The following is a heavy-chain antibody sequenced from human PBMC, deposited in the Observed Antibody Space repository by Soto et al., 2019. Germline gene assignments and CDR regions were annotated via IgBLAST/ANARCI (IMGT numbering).Heavy chain of an antibody. V-gene: IGHV3-23*01. CDR2: ISGSGGST. CDR1: GFTFSSYA. CDR3: AKGPAALTTQNWFDP. J-gene: IGHJ5*02. Sequence: GGSLRLSCAASGFTFSSYAMSWVRQAPGKGLEWVSAISGSGGSTYYADSVKGRFTISRDNSKNTLYLQMNSLRAEDTAVYYCAKGPAALTTQNWFDPWGQGTLVTVSS.